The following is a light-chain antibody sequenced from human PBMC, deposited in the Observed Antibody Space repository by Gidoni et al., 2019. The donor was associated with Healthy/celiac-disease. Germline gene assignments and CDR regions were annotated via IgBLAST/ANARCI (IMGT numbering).Light chain of an antibody. V-gene: IGKV1-33*01. J-gene: IGKJ4*01. CDR2: DAS. Sequence: DIQMTQSPSSLSASVGDRVTITCQASQDISNYLNWYQQKPGKAPKLLIYDASNLETGVPSKFSGSGSGTDFTFTISSLQPEDIASYYCQQYDNLTATFGGGTKVEI. CDR1: QDISNY. CDR3: QQYDNLTAT.